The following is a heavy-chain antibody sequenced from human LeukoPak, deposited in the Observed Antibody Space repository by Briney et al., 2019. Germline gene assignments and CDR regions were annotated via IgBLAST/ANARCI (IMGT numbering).Heavy chain of an antibody. CDR3: TTDLSYCSGGSCYRLRAFDI. D-gene: IGHD2-15*01. CDR2: IKSKTDGETT. V-gene: IGHV3-15*01. CDR1: GLTFSNAW. J-gene: IGHJ3*02. Sequence: GGSLRLSCAASGLTFSNAWMSWVRQAPGKGLEWIGRIKSKTDGETTDYAAPVKGRFTISRDDSKNTLYLQMNSLKTEDTAVYYCTTDLSYCSGGSCYRLRAFDIWGQGTMVTVSS.